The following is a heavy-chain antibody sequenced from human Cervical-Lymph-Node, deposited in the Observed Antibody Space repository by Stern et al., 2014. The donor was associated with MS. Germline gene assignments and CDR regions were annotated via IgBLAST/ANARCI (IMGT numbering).Heavy chain of an antibody. Sequence: QMQLVQSGAEVKNPGASVKVSCKASGYTFTGYYMQWMRQAPGQGLEWMGWINPNNGGTKYAQKFQGWVTMTRDTSISTAYMELRRLRSDDTAVYYCARASTTVNNYYDGVDVWGQGTTVTVTS. CDR1: GYTFTGYY. D-gene: IGHD4-17*01. V-gene: IGHV1-2*04. CDR3: ARASTTVNNYYDGVDV. CDR2: INPNNGGT. J-gene: IGHJ6*02.